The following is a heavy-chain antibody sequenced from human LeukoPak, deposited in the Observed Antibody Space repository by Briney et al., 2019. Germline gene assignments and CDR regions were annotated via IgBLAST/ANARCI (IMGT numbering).Heavy chain of an antibody. D-gene: IGHD3-3*01. J-gene: IGHJ6*02. V-gene: IGHV3-33*01. CDR1: GFTFSSYG. Sequence: GRSLRLSCAASGFTFSSYGMHWVRQAPVKGLEWVAVIWYDGSNKYYADSVKGRFTISRDNSKNTLYLQMNSLRAEDTAVYYCAREIFGVVLXRYYYGMDVWGQGTTVTVSS. CDR2: IWYDGSNK. CDR3: AREIFGVVLXRYYYGMDV.